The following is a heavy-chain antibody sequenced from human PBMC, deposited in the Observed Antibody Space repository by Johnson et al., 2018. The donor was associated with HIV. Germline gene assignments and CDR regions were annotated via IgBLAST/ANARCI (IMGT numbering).Heavy chain of an antibody. D-gene: IGHD6-13*01. Sequence: MLLVESGGGLVQPGGSLRLSCAASGFTFSSYGMSWVRQAPGKGLEWVSGVTGTGGDTYYAESVKGRFTISRDNSKNTLYLQMNSLRAEDTAVYYCAKVRRGSSWYIAFDIWGQGTMVTVSS. J-gene: IGHJ3*02. CDR2: VTGTGGDT. CDR3: AKVRRGSSWYIAFDI. V-gene: IGHV3-23*04. CDR1: GFTFSSYG.